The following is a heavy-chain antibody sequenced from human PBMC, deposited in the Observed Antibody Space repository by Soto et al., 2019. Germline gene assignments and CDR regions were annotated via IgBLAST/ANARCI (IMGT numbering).Heavy chain of an antibody. D-gene: IGHD3-10*01. CDR1: GYTFTSYA. Sequence: QVQLVQSGAEEKKPGASVKVSCKASGYTFTSYAMHWVRQAPGQRLEWMGWINAGNGNTKYSQKFQGRVTITRDTSESTAYMELSSLRSEDTAVYYCARVLLWFGELRSGYYYGMDVWGQGTTVTVSS. J-gene: IGHJ6*02. V-gene: IGHV1-3*05. CDR2: INAGNGNT. CDR3: ARVLLWFGELRSGYYYGMDV.